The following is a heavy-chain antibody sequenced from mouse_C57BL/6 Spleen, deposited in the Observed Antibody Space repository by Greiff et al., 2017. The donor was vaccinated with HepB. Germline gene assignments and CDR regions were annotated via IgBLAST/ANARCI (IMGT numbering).Heavy chain of an antibody. CDR1: GYSITSGYY. V-gene: IGHV3-6*01. D-gene: IGHD2-3*01. J-gene: IGHJ2*01. CDR3: ASPFDGYPDY. CDR2: ISYDGSN. Sequence: EVKLMESGPGLVKPSQSLSLTCSVTGYSITSGYYWNWIRQFPGNKLEWMGYISYDGSNNYNPSLKNRISITRDTSKNQFFLKLNSVTTEDTATYYCASPFDGYPDYWGQGTTLTVSS.